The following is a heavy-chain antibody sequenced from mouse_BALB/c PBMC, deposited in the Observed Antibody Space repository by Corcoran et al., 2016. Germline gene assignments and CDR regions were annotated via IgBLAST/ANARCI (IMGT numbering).Heavy chain of an antibody. J-gene: IGHJ2*01. CDR2: ISYDGSN. CDR1: GYSITSGYY. D-gene: IGHD2-1*01. CDR3: ARVGNYVGDY. Sequence: DVQLQESGPGLVKPSQSLSLTCSVTGYSITSGYYWNWIRQFPGNKLEWMGYISYDGSNNYNPSLKNRISITRDTSKNQFFLKLNSVTTEDTATYYCARVGNYVGDYWGQGTTLTVSS. V-gene: IGHV3-6*02.